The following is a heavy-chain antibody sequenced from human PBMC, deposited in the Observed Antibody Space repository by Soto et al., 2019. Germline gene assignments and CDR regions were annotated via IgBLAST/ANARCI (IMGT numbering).Heavy chain of an antibody. CDR2: VSSEGGTQ. Sequence: HPXGTLRPPCPASGFTFSTDARQRVRQPPGKGLEWVAVVSSEGGTQFYADSVKGRFTISRDNSKNSLYLQISSLTIEDAAIYYCARETYYSGHVIGNLDLWGRGTLVTVYS. V-gene: IGHV3-30-3*01. J-gene: IGHJ2*01. CDR1: GFTFSTDA. D-gene: IGHD5-12*01. CDR3: ARETYYSGHVIGNLDL.